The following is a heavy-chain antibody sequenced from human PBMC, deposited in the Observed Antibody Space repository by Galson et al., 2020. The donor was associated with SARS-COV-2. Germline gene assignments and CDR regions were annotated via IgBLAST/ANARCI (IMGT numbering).Heavy chain of an antibody. CDR3: AREIILDSFDY. V-gene: IGHV3-30*04. J-gene: IGHJ4*02. CDR1: GFTFSSYA. Sequence: GGSLRLSCAASGFTFSSYAMHWVRQAPGKGLEWVAVISYDGSNKYYADSVKGRFTISRDNSKNTLYLQMNSLRAEDTAVYYCAREIILDSFDYWGQGTLVTVSS. D-gene: IGHD3-22*01. CDR2: ISYDGSNK.